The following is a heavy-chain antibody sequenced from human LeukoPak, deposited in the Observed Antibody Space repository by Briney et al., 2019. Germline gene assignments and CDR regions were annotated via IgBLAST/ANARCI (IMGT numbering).Heavy chain of an antibody. CDR2: ISYGGSNK. Sequence: GRSLRLSCAASGFTFSSYAMHWVLQAPGKGLEWVAVISYGGSNKYYADSVKGRFTISRDNSKNTLYLQMNSLRAEDTAVYYCAKDREVSYGLYFDYWGQGTLVTVSS. V-gene: IGHV3-30-3*01. CDR1: GFTFSSYA. D-gene: IGHD5-18*01. CDR3: AKDREVSYGLYFDY. J-gene: IGHJ4*02.